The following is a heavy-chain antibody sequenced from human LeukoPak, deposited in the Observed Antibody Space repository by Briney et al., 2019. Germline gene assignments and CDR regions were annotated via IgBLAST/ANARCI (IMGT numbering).Heavy chain of an antibody. Sequence: SETLSLTCTVSGGSISSDYWSWIRQSPGQGLEWIGYIYYSGRTNYNPSLKSRVTISVDTSKNQFSLKLSSVTAADTAVYYCARGHAGIFGVAYGYWGQGTLVTVSS. CDR1: GGSISSDY. D-gene: IGHD3-3*01. CDR3: ARGHAGIFGVAYGY. V-gene: IGHV4-59*01. CDR2: IYYSGRT. J-gene: IGHJ4*02.